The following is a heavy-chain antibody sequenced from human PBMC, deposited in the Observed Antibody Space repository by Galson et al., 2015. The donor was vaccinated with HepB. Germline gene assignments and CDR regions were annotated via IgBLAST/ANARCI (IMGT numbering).Heavy chain of an antibody. D-gene: IGHD3-9*01. CDR1: GFTVSSNY. J-gene: IGHJ4*02. CDR2: IYSGGST. V-gene: IGHV3-53*01. CDR3: ARLNYDILTGYYEDY. Sequence: SLRLSCAASGFTVSSNYMSWVRQAPGKGLEWVSVIYSGGSTYYADSVKGRFTISRDNSKNTLYLQMNSLRAEDTAVYYCARLNYDILTGYYEDYWGQGTLVTVSS.